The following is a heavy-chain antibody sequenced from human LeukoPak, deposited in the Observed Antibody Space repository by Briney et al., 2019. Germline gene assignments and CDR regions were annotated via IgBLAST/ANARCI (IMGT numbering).Heavy chain of an antibody. J-gene: IGHJ4*02. Sequence: SETLSLTCTVSGGSISSGSYYWSWIRQPAGKGLEWIGHIYTTGNTNYNPSLNSRVTISVDTSKNQFSLQMSSVTATDTAMYYCARVELATISWGQGTLVTVSS. CDR3: ARVELATIS. CDR1: GGSISSGSYY. D-gene: IGHD5-24*01. CDR2: IYTTGNT. V-gene: IGHV4-61*09.